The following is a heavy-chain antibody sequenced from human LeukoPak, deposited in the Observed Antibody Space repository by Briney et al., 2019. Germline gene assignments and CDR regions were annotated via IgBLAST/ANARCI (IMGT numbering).Heavy chain of an antibody. CDR3: AKVSWTVTTQTGLDY. J-gene: IGHJ4*02. CDR2: FDPEDGET. V-gene: IGHV1-24*01. CDR1: GYTLTELS. Sequence: ASVKVSCKVSGYTLTELSMHWVQQAPGKGLEWMGGFDPEDGETIYAQKFQGRVTMTEDTSTDTAYMELSSLRSEDTAVYYCAKVSWTVTTQTGLDYWGQGTLVTVSS. D-gene: IGHD4-17*01.